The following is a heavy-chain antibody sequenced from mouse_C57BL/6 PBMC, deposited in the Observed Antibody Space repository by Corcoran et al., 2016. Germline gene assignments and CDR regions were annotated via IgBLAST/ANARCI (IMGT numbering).Heavy chain of an antibody. Sequence: EVQLQQSGPELVKPGASVKISCKASGYTFTDYYMNWVKQSHGKSLEWIGDINPNNGGTSYNQKFKGKATLTVDKSSSTAYMELRSLTSEDSAVYYCARTPLYYDYLFAYWGQGTLVTVSA. CDR2: INPNNGGT. CDR3: ARTPLYYDYLFAY. D-gene: IGHD2-4*01. V-gene: IGHV1-26*01. CDR1: GYTFTDYY. J-gene: IGHJ3*01.